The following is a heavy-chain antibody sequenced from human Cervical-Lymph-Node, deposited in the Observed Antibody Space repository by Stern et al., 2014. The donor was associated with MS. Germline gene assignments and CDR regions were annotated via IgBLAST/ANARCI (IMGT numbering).Heavy chain of an antibody. CDR3: ARDNDDNGMDV. V-gene: IGHV1-69*01. J-gene: IGHJ6*02. Sequence: VQLVESGAEVKKPGSSVKVSCTASGDTFINFGISWVRQAPGQGLEWMVGFIPRFGTTEYVEKFQGRLTINADESATTVYMELSSLRSEDTAVYYCARDNDDNGMDVWGQGTTVIVSS. CDR2: FIPRFGTT. D-gene: IGHD1-1*01. CDR1: GDTFINFG.